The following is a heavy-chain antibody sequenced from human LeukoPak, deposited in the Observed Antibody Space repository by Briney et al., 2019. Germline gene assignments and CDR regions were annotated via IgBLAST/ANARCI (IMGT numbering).Heavy chain of an antibody. V-gene: IGHV4-39*07. D-gene: IGHD6-13*01. CDR3: ARVYRSSSWYFDY. Sequence: PGGSLRLSCAASGGSISSSSYYWGWIRQPPGKGLEWIGSIYYSGSTYYNPSLKSRVTISVDTSKNQFSLKLSSVTAADTAVYYCARVYRSSSWYFDYWGQGTLVTVSS. CDR2: IYYSGST. CDR1: GGSISSSSYY. J-gene: IGHJ4*02.